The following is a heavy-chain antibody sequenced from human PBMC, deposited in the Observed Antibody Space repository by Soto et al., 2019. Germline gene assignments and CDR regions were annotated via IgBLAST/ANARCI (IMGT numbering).Heavy chain of an antibody. Sequence: QVQLQQSGPGLVKPSQTLSLTCAISGDNVFINDVAWNWVRQSPSRGLEWLGRTYYRWTKWDNDYEVSVKSRTTIDLDTSKNALSLQLYSVTPEDSAVYYCARGRSSAFDIWGQGTLVIVSS. V-gene: IGHV6-1*01. D-gene: IGHD1-26*01. J-gene: IGHJ3*02. CDR1: GDNVFINDVA. CDR2: TYYRWTKWDN. CDR3: ARGRSSAFDI.